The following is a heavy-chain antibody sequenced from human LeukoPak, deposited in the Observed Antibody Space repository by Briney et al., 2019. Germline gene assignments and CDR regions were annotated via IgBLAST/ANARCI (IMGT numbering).Heavy chain of an antibody. Sequence: SETLSLTCTVSGGSISSGGYYWSWIRQPPGKGLEWIGYIYYSGSTYYNPSLKSRVTISVDTSKNQFSLKLSSVTAADTAVYYCARAQYYYGSGSSSPLFDYWGQGTLVTVSS. D-gene: IGHD3-10*01. CDR3: ARAQYYYGSGSSSPLFDY. CDR2: IYYSGST. J-gene: IGHJ4*02. V-gene: IGHV4-30-4*01. CDR1: GGSISSGGYY.